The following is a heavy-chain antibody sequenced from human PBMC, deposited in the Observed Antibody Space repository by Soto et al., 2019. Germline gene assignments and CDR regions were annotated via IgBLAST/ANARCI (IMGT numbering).Heavy chain of an antibody. CDR3: AKGVDGYFDY. Sequence: AGGSLRLSCAASGFTFSSYGMHWVRQAPGKGLEWVTVISSDGSNKYSADSVKGRFTISRDNSKNTLYLQMNSLRAEDTAVYYCAKGVDGYFDYWGQGTQVTVSS. CDR2: ISSDGSNK. CDR1: GFTFSSYG. J-gene: IGHJ4*02. V-gene: IGHV3-30*18.